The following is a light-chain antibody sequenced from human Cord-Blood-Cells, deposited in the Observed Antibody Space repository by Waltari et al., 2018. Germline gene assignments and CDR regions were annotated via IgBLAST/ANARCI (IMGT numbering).Light chain of an antibody. CDR2: EVS. CDR1: SSDVGSYNL. J-gene: IGLJ3*02. CDR3: CSYAGSSTWV. V-gene: IGLV2-23*02. Sequence: QSALTQPASVSGSPGQSITISCTGTSSDVGSYNLVSWYQQHPGKAPKLMIDEVSKRPSVVSNRFSGSKSGNTASLTISGLQAEDEADYYCCSYAGSSTWVFGGGTKLTVL.